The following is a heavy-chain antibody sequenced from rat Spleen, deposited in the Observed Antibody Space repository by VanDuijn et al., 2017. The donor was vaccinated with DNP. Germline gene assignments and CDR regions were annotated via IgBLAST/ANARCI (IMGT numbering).Heavy chain of an antibody. CDR2: IIYDGSRT. Sequence: EVQLVESGGGLVQPGNSLKLSCAASGFTFSDYAMAWVRQAPKKGLERVATIIYDGSRTYYRDSVKGRFTISRDNAENTVCLQMNSLRSEDTATYYCAKDRTGGFAMDAWGQGTSVTVSS. J-gene: IGHJ4*01. D-gene: IGHD4-1*01. V-gene: IGHV5S10*01. CDR1: GFTFSDYA. CDR3: AKDRTGGFAMDA.